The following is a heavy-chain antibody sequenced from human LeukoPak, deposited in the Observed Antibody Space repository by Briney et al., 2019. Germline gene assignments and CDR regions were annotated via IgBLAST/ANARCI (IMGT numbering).Heavy chain of an antibody. Sequence: RGSLSLSCAVSGFIFSNYAMNWVRQAPGKGLEWVSANSGSGDSTYYADSVKGRFTISRDNSKNTLSLQMNSLRAEDTAVYYCAKDHDYYASGPIWGQGTMVTVSS. D-gene: IGHD3-10*01. CDR3: AKDHDYYASGPI. J-gene: IGHJ3*02. CDR1: GFIFSNYA. V-gene: IGHV3-23*01. CDR2: NSGSGDST.